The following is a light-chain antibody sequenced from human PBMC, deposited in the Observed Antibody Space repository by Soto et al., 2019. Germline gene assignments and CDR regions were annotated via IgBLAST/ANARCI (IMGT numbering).Light chain of an antibody. J-gene: IGKJ4*01. V-gene: IGKV3-15*01. CDR1: QGIGDT. CDR2: DTS. CDR3: PPYNNRPLT. Sequence: MMKQSLATVSVSPGEGATLSCRASQGIGDTLAWYQHKPGQTPRLLIYDTSTRATGVPTRFSGSRSGAEFTLTINSLQSVDFAGYYSPPYNNRPLTFGGGAMV.